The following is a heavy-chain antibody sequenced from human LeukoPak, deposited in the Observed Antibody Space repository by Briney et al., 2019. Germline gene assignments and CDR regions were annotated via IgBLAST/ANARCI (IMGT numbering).Heavy chain of an antibody. Sequence: GGSLRLSCAASGFIFSSYAMSRVRQAPGKGLEWVSAISGSGGSTYYADSVKGRFTISRDNSKNTLYLQMNSLRAEDTAVYYCAKDPNTPTNAFDIWGQGTMVTVSS. CDR2: ISGSGGST. CDR1: GFIFSSYA. CDR3: AKDPNTPTNAFDI. V-gene: IGHV3-23*01. D-gene: IGHD1-1*01. J-gene: IGHJ3*02.